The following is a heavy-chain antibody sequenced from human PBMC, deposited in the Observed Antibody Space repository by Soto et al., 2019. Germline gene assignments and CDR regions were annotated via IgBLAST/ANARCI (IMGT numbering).Heavy chain of an antibody. CDR2: IYYDGSNR. CDR3: ARAFCTNGVCYYFFDG. Sequence: GGSLRLSCAASGFTFGTYAMHWVRQAPGKGLEWVAVIYYDGSNRYYGDAVKGRFTISRDNSKSTLYLQMSSLRAEDTAVYYCARAFCTNGVCYYFFDGWGHGTRVTVAS. V-gene: IGHV3-33*01. CDR1: GFTFGTYA. D-gene: IGHD2-8*01. J-gene: IGHJ4*01.